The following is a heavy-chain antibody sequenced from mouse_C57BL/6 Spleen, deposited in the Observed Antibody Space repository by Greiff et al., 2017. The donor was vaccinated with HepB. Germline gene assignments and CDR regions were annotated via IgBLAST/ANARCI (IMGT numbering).Heavy chain of an antibody. CDR2: IDPSDSYT. D-gene: IGHD2-2*01. Sequence: QVQLQQPGAELVRPGTSVKLSCKASGYTFTSYWMHWVKQRPGQGLEWIGVIDPSDSYTNYNQKFKGKATLTVDTSSSTAYMQLSSLTSEDSAVYYCARGLSTMVTTNYFDYWGQGTTLTVSS. V-gene: IGHV1-59*01. J-gene: IGHJ2*01. CDR3: ARGLSTMVTTNYFDY. CDR1: GYTFTSYW.